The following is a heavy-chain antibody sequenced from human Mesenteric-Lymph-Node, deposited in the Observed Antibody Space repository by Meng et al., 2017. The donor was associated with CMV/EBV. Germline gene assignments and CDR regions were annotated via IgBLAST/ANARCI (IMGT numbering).Heavy chain of an antibody. CDR3: ASSMRRWLQFDAFDI. J-gene: IGHJ3*02. CDR2: MYYSGST. Sequence: SETLSLTCTVSGDSVSSGSYYWNWIRQPPGKGLEWIGYMYYSGSTNYNPSLKSRVTISVDTSKNQFSLKLSSVTAADTAVYYCASSMRRWLQFDAFDIWGQGTMVTVSS. V-gene: IGHV4-61*01. CDR1: GDSVSSGSYY. D-gene: IGHD5-24*01.